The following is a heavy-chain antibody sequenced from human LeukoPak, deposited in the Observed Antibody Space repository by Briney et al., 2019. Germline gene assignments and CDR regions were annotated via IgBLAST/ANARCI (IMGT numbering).Heavy chain of an antibody. CDR2: INPSSGVT. CDR1: GYSFIDYY. J-gene: IGHJ4*02. D-gene: IGHD5-18*01. CDR3: AREDTYGEYRPFDF. V-gene: IGHV1-2*02. Sequence: ASVKVSCKTSGYSFIDYYIHWVRQAPGHGLEWMGWINPSSGVTKFSQELQDRVTLTRDTSLSTAYMELNSLTFDDTAIYYCAREDTYGEYRPFDFWGQGAPVTVSS.